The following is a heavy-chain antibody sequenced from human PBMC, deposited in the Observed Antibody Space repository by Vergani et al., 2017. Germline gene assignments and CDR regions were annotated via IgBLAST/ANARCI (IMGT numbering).Heavy chain of an antibody. CDR1: GASINDAHW. CDR3: ARHWAVVAANNWFDP. D-gene: IGHD2-15*01. J-gene: IGHJ5*02. V-gene: IGHV4-4*03. Sequence: QVQLQESGPGLVKPPGNLSLTCTVSGASINDAHWLSWVRQPPGRGLEWIGEIYHSGGTNYNPSLKSRVTISVDKSKNQISLKLDSVTAADTAVYYCARHWAVVAANNWFDPWGQGTLVTVSS. CDR2: IYHSGGT.